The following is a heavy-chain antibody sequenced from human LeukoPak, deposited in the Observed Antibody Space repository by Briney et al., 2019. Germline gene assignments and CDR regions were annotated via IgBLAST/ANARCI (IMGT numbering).Heavy chain of an antibody. CDR2: IYSGGST. D-gene: IGHD3-10*01. J-gene: IGHJ3*02. V-gene: IGHV3-53*01. Sequence: GGSLRLSCAASGFTFSRYTMNWVRKAPGKGLEWVSVIYSGGSTYYADSVKGRFTISRDNSKNTLYLQMNSLRAEDTAVYYCASWFGELLGAFDIWGQGTMVTVSS. CDR1: GFTFSRYT. CDR3: ASWFGELLGAFDI.